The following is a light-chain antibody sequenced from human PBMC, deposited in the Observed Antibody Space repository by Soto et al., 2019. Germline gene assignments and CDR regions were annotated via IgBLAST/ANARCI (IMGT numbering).Light chain of an antibody. CDR1: QTISTY. CDR3: QQSSGIPYT. J-gene: IGKJ2*01. V-gene: IGKV1-39*01. CDR2: AAS. Sequence: DIQMTQSPSSLSASVGDRVTVTCRASQTISTYLNWYQQNPGRAPKLLIYAASNLQSGVPSRFSGSGSGTDFTLTIRSLQPEDFATYYCQQSSGIPYTFGQGTKLEIK.